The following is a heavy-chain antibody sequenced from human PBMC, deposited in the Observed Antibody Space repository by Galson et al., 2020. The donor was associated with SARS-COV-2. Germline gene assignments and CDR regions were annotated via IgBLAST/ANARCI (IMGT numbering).Heavy chain of an antibody. CDR2: IHSGGDT. CDR3: ARGMAAAGRSNWFDP. D-gene: IGHD6-13*01. CDR1: GFSVSSNY. V-gene: IGHV3-53*01. J-gene: IGHJ5*02. Sequence: GGSLRLSCAASGFSVSSNYMSWVRQPPGKGLEWVSRIHSGGDTYYADSVKGRFTISRDNSKNTVFLQMNSLRAEDTAVYYCARGMAAAGRSNWFDPWGQGTLVTVSS.